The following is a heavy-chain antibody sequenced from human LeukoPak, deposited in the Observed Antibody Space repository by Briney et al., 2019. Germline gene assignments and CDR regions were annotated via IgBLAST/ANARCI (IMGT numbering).Heavy chain of an antibody. J-gene: IGHJ3*02. Sequence: GGSLRLSCADSGFDFSSYWMNWVGQAPGKGLVWVSLIKTDAITTIYADSVKGRFTVSRDHAKNTMDLQLNSLRAEDTAVYFCARGHSSGNSYDAFDMWGLGTKVTVSS. CDR3: ARGHSSGNSYDAFDM. CDR2: IKTDAITT. CDR1: GFDFSSYW. D-gene: IGHD3-22*01. V-gene: IGHV3-74*01.